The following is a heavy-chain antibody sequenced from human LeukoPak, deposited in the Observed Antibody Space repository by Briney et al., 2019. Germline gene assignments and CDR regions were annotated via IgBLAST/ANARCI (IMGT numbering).Heavy chain of an antibody. CDR1: GYTFTSYA. Sequence: GASVKVSCKASGYTFTSYAMNWARQAPGQGLEWMGWINTDTGNPTYAQGFTGRFVFSLDTSVSTAYLQISSLKAEDTAVYYCARDNEGEPFDYWGQGTLVTVSS. CDR2: INTDTGNP. J-gene: IGHJ4*02. CDR3: ARDNEGEPFDY. V-gene: IGHV7-4-1*02. D-gene: IGHD1-26*01.